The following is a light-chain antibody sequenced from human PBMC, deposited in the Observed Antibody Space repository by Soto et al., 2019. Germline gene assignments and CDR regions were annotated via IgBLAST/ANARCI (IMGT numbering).Light chain of an antibody. Sequence: DIPLTQSPSSLSASVGDRVTITCRASQSISNFLNWYQQRPGQAPKLLISSSSNVQSGVPSRFSGGGSGTDFTLTISGLQPEDAASYCCQQSYNIPRTFGQGTKVEV. CDR3: QQSYNIPRT. CDR2: SSS. V-gene: IGKV1-39*01. CDR1: QSISNF. J-gene: IGKJ1*01.